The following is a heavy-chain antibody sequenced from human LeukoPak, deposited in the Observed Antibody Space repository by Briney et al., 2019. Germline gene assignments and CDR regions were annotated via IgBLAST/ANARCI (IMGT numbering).Heavy chain of an antibody. CDR2: IYPGDSDT. V-gene: IGHV5-51*07. D-gene: IGHD6-6*01. J-gene: IGHJ4*02. CDR1: GYTFNTYW. CDR3: AREGRSSSPMDY. Sequence: GESLKISCKGSGYTFNTYWIGWVHQMPGKRLELMGIIYPGDSDTRYSPSFQGQVTISADKSISTAYLQWGSLKASDTAMYYCAREGRSSSPMDYWGQGTLVTVSS.